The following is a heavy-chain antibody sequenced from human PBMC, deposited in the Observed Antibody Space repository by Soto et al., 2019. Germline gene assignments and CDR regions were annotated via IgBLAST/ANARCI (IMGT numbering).Heavy chain of an antibody. Sequence: EVQLVESGGGLVQPGRSLRLSCAASGFTFDDYAMHWVRQAPGKGLEWVSGISWNSGSIGYADSVKGRFTISRDNAKNSLYLQMNSLRAEDTALYYCAKDAPDPGYSSGWGGGHYYYMDVWGKGTTVTVSS. CDR1: GFTFDDYA. J-gene: IGHJ6*03. V-gene: IGHV3-9*01. CDR3: AKDAPDPGYSSGWGGGHYYYMDV. D-gene: IGHD6-19*01. CDR2: ISWNSGSI.